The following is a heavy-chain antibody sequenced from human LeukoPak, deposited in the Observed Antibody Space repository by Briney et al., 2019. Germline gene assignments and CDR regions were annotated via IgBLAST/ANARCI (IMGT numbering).Heavy chain of an antibody. CDR3: ARTTMVRGASPNFDY. CDR1: GGTFSSYA. D-gene: IGHD3-10*01. CDR2: IIPILGIA. V-gene: IGHV1-69*04. J-gene: IGHJ4*02. Sequence: SVKVSCKASGGTFSSYAISWVRQAPGQGLEWMGRIIPILGIANYAQKFQGRVTITADKSTSTACMELSSLRSEDTAVYYCARTTMVRGASPNFDYWGQGTLVTVSS.